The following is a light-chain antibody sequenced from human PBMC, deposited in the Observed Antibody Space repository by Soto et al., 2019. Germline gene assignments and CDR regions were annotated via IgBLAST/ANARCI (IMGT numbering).Light chain of an antibody. J-gene: IGKJ5*01. V-gene: IGKV3-11*01. CDR3: QQRDYWQVT. CDR2: DVS. Sequence: EIVLTQSPVTLSLSPVERATLSCRASQSVSGYLAWYQQKPGQAPRLLIYDVSNRATGIPARFSGSGSGTDFTLTISSLEPEDLAIYYCQQRDYWQVTFGQGTRLEIK. CDR1: QSVSGY.